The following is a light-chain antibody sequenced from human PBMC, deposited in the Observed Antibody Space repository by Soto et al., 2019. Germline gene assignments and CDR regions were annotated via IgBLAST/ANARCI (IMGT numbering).Light chain of an antibody. CDR2: EVT. CDR1: SSDVGGYNY. Sequence: QSALTQPPSASGSPGQSVTISCTGTSSDVGGYNYVSWYQQYPGIAPKLMIYEVTNRHSGVPDRFSGSKSGNTASLTVSGLQAEDEADYYCSSYAASNNFYFVFGGGTKVTVL. V-gene: IGLV2-8*01. J-gene: IGLJ3*02. CDR3: SSYAASNNFYFV.